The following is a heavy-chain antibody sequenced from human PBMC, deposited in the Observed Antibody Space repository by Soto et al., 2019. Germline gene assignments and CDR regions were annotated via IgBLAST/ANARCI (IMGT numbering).Heavy chain of an antibody. CDR1: GFTFSSYA. CDR2: ISSNGGTT. Sequence: EVQLVESGGGLVQPGGSLRLSCAASGFTFSSYAMHWVRQAPGKGLEYVSAISSNGGTTYYANSVKGRFPISRDNSKNTLDLQMGSLRAEDMAVYYCARGAVAGTGWVWGQGTMVTVSS. V-gene: IGHV3-64*01. CDR3: ARGAVAGTGWV. D-gene: IGHD6-19*01. J-gene: IGHJ3*01.